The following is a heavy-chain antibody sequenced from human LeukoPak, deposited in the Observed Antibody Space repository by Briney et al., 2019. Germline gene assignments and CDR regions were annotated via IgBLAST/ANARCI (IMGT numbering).Heavy chain of an antibody. J-gene: IGHJ5*02. Sequence: ASVSVSCKASGYNFGIFGIGWVRQAPGQGLEWMGWISADNGNTNYAQNLQGRVTMTTDTSTSTAYMELRSLRSDDTAVYYCARVGVVVPAAWFDPWGQGTLVTVSS. CDR2: ISADNGNT. CDR1: GYNFGIFG. V-gene: IGHV1-18*01. CDR3: ARVGVVVPAAWFDP. D-gene: IGHD2-2*01.